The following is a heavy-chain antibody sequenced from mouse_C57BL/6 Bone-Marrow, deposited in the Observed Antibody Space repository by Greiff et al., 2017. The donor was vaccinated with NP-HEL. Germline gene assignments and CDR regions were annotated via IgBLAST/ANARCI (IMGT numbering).Heavy chain of an antibody. V-gene: IGHV1-59*01. Sequence: QVQLQQPGAELVRPGTSVKLSCKASGYTFTSYWMHWVKQRPGQGLEWIGVIDPSDSYTNYNQKFKGKATLTVDTSSSTAYMQLSSLTSEDSAVYYCAGEAYGYDRWYFDVGGTGTTVTVSS. CDR1: GYTFTSYW. CDR3: AGEAYGYDRWYFDV. CDR2: IDPSDSYT. D-gene: IGHD2-2*01. J-gene: IGHJ1*03.